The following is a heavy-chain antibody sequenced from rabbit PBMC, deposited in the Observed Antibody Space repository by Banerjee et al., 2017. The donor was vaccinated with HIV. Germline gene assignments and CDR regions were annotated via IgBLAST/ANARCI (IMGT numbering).Heavy chain of an antibody. Sequence: QSLEESGGGLVQPEGSLTLTCTASGFSFSSYRMSWVRQAPGKGLEWIGIIDTGSGSTVYATWVKGRFTISKTSSTTVTLQMTSLTAADTATYFCARDLAGVIGWNFGLWGQGTLVTVS. CDR3: ARDLAGVIGWNFGL. D-gene: IGHD4-1*01. CDR2: IDTGSGST. J-gene: IGHJ4*01. V-gene: IGHV1S40*01. CDR1: GFSFSSYR.